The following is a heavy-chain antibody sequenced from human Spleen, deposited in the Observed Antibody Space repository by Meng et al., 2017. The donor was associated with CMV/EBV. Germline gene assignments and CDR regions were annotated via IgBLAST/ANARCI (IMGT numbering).Heavy chain of an antibody. CDR2: INHSGST. V-gene: IGHV4-34*01. CDR3: ARFALAFDI. Sequence: GSLRLSCAVYGGSFSGYYWSWIRQPPGKGLEWIGEINHSGSTYFNPSLKSRVAMSLDTSKVHFSLKLSSVTAADTAVYYCARFALAFDIWGQGTMVTVSS. CDR1: GGSFSGYY. J-gene: IGHJ3*02.